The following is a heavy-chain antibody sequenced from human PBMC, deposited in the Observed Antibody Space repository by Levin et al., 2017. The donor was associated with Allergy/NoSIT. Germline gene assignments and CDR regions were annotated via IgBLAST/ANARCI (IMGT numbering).Heavy chain of an antibody. CDR3: ARDQDGYYYYGMDV. Sequence: KISCKSSGGTFSSYTINWVRQAPGQGLEWMGRIMPMLGIPNYAQKFKGRVTITADKSTSTAYMEMSSLRSEDTAVYYCARDQDGYYYYGMDVWGQGTTVTVSS. V-gene: IGHV1-69*04. CDR1: GGTFSSYT. CDR2: IMPMLGIP. J-gene: IGHJ6*02.